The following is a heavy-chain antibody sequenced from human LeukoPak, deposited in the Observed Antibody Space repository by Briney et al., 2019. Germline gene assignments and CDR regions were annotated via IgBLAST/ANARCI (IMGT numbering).Heavy chain of an antibody. V-gene: IGHV3-66*01. CDR2: IYSGGST. CDR3: ARVTNHYFDS. CDR1: GFTFSSYA. Sequence: GGSLRLSCVVSGFTFSSYAMSWVRQAPGKGLEWVSVIYSGGSTYYADSVKGRFIISRDNSKNTLYLQMNSLRAEDTAVYYCARVTNHYFDSWGQGTLVTVSS. J-gene: IGHJ4*02.